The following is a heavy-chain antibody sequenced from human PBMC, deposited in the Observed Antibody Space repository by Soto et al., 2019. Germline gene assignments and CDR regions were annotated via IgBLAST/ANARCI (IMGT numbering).Heavy chain of an antibody. V-gene: IGHV3-73*01. CDR1: DFTFSGSS. J-gene: IGHJ5*02. CDR2: IRGKVESYAT. D-gene: IGHD1-26*01. CDR3: TVTWGIS. Sequence: GGSLRLSCAASDFTFSGSSVHWVRQTSGKGLEWVGRIRGKVESYATAYAASVKGRFTISRDDSKNTAYLQMNSLKSEDTAVYYCTVTWGISWGQGTLVTVSS.